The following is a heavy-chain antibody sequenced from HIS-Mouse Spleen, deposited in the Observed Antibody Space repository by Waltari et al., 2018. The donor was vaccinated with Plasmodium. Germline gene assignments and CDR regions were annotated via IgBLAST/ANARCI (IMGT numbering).Heavy chain of an antibody. CDR2: IYYSGST. Sequence: QDSGPGLVKPSETLSLTCTVSGGSISSYYWSWIRQPPGKGLEWIAYIYYSGSTNYNPSLKSRVTISVDTSKNQFSLKLSSVTAADTAVFYCARGGYSSSSYYFDYWGQGTLVTVSS. CDR3: ARGGYSSSSYYFDY. CDR1: GGSISSYY. D-gene: IGHD6-6*01. V-gene: IGHV4-59*01. J-gene: IGHJ4*02.